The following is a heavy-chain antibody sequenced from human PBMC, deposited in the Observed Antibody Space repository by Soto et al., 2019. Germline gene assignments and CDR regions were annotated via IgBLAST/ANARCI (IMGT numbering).Heavy chain of an antibody. CDR2: ISYSGTT. J-gene: IGHJ5*02. Sequence: SETLSLTCTVSGDSISTTNHYWYWIRQPPGKGLEWIGFISYSGTTYYNPSLKSRVTISVDTSRNQFSLKLTSVTAADTAVYYCAREEAVRIEGWFAPRGQRALVTVSS. V-gene: IGHV4-30-4*08. CDR1: GDSISTTNHY. CDR3: AREEAVRIEGWFAP. D-gene: IGHD2-15*01.